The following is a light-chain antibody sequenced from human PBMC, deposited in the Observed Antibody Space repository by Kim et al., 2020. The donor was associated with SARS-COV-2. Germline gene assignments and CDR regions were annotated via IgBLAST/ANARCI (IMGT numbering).Light chain of an antibody. Sequence: PAQTPTITISGDALPKQYAYWYQQKQGQAPVLVIYNDSERPSGIPERFSVSSSETADTLTISGVQAEDEADYYCQSADSSSTSWVFGGGTQLTVL. V-gene: IGLV3-25*03. CDR2: NDS. CDR1: ALPKQY. J-gene: IGLJ3*02. CDR3: QSADSSSTSWV.